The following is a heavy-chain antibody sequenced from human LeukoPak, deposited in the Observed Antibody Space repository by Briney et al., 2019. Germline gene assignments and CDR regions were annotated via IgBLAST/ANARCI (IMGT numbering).Heavy chain of an antibody. D-gene: IGHD3-3*01. CDR1: GFTVSATH. CDR2: IYSGGSV. CDR3: AKVHLFSIFGVRGAFDI. Sequence: GGSLRLSCAASGFTVSATHMSWVRQTPGKGLEWVSTIYSGGSVYYADSVKGRFTISRDNSKNTLYLQMNSLRAEDTAVYYCAKVHLFSIFGVRGAFDIWGQGTMVTVSS. J-gene: IGHJ3*02. V-gene: IGHV3-53*01.